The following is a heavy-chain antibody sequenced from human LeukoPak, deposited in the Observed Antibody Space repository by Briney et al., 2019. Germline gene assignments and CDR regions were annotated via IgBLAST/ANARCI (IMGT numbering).Heavy chain of an antibody. CDR1: GYTFTSYA. CDR3: ARLVAGDYYYYYTDV. V-gene: IGHV7-4-1*02. Sequence: ASVKVSCKASGYTFTSYAMNWVRQAPGQGLEWMGWINTNTGNPTYAQGFTGRFVFSLDTSVSTAYLQISSLKAEDTAVYYCARLVAGDYYYYYTDVWGKGTTVTVSS. D-gene: IGHD6-19*01. J-gene: IGHJ6*03. CDR2: INTNTGNP.